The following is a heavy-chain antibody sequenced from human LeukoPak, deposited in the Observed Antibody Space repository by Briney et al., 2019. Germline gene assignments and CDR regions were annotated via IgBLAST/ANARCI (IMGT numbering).Heavy chain of an antibody. Sequence: PSETLSLTCAVYGGSFSGYYWTWIRQTPEKGLEWIGEMNPSGSTNYNPSLKSRVTISVDTSKNQFSLELSSVTAADTAVYYCARGRQDVTMIVVVMTAVSYYLDVWGKGTTVTVS. J-gene: IGHJ6*03. CDR1: GGSFSGYY. CDR2: MNPSGST. CDR3: ARGRQDVTMIVVVMTAVSYYLDV. V-gene: IGHV4-34*01. D-gene: IGHD3-22*01.